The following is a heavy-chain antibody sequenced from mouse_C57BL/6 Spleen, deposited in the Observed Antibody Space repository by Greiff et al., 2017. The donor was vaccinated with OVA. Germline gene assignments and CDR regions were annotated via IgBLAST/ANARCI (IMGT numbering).Heavy chain of an antibody. CDR1: GYTFTSYW. CDR2: IDPSDSYT. D-gene: IGHD2-5*01. V-gene: IGHV1-69*01. J-gene: IGHJ1*03. CDR3: ARPSYYSNSGYFDV. Sequence: QVQLQQPGAELVMPGASVKLSCKASGYTFTSYWMHWVKQRPGQGLEWIGEIDPSDSYTNYNQKFKGKSTLTVDKSSSTAYMQLSSLTSEDSAFYYFARPSYYSNSGYFDVWGTGTSVTVSS.